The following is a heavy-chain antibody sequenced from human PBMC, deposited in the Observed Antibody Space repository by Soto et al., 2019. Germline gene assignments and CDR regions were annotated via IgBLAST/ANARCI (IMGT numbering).Heavy chain of an antibody. V-gene: IGHV4-30-2*01. CDR1: GDSISSGGYS. Sequence: QLQLQESGSGLVKPSQTLSLTCVVSGDSISSGGYSWNWIRQPPGQGLEWIGYIYHSGSTLYNPSLKSRVTISVDKSNNHFSLNLRSVTAADTAVYYCARDQRDGWWFDPWGQGTLVTVSS. CDR2: IYHSGST. D-gene: IGHD3-10*01. CDR3: ARDQRDGWWFDP. J-gene: IGHJ5*02.